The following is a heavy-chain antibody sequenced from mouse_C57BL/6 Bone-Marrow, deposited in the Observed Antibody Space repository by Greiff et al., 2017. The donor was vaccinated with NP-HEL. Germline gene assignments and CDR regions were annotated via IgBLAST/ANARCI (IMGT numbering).Heavy chain of an antibody. CDR1: GYTFTSYW. Sequence: QVQLQQPGAELVKPGASVKLSCKASGYTFTSYWMHWVKQRPGQGLEWIGMIHPNSGSTNYNEKFKSKATLTVDKSSSTAYMQLSSLTSEDSAVYYCANHYYGSSCSDYWGQGTTLTVSS. V-gene: IGHV1-64*01. D-gene: IGHD1-1*01. CDR3: ANHYYGSSCSDY. CDR2: IHPNSGST. J-gene: IGHJ2*01.